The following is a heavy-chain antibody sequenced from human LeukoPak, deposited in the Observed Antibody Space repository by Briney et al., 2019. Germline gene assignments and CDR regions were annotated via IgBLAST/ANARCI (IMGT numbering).Heavy chain of an antibody. Sequence: GGSLRLSCAASGFTFSDYYMSWVRQAPGKGLEWVSYISSSGSTIYYADSVKGRFTISRDNAKNSLYLQMNRLRAEDTAVYYCARSRITMVRGVIGKQYYFDYWGQGTLVTVSS. D-gene: IGHD3-10*01. CDR2: ISSSGSTI. CDR1: GFTFSDYY. J-gene: IGHJ4*02. CDR3: ARSRITMVRGVIGKQYYFDY. V-gene: IGHV3-11*01.